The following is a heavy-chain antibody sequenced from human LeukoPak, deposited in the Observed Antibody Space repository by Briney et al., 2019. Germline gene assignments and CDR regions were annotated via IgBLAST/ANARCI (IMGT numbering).Heavy chain of an antibody. CDR2: INPNSGGT. D-gene: IGHD5-12*01. CDR1: GYTFTSYY. J-gene: IGHJ4*02. V-gene: IGHV1-2*02. Sequence: GASMKVSCKASGYTFTSYYMHWVRQAPGQGLEWMGWINPNSGGTNYAQKFQGRVTMTRDTSISTAYMELSRLRSDDTAVYYCARDLGGYDVVGFDYWGQGTLVTVSS. CDR3: ARDLGGYDVVGFDY.